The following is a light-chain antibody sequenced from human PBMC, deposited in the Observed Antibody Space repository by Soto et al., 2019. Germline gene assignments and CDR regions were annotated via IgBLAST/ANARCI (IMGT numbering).Light chain of an antibody. Sequence: QSVLTQPPSASGTPGQRVTISCSGSSSNIGSNYVYWYQQLPGTAPKLLIYSNNHRPSGVPDRCSGSKTATSASLAIIGLLYEDEADYYCAACDDSRWVFGGGTKLTVL. CDR3: AACDDSRWV. CDR1: SSNIGSNY. J-gene: IGLJ3*02. V-gene: IGLV1-47*02. CDR2: SNN.